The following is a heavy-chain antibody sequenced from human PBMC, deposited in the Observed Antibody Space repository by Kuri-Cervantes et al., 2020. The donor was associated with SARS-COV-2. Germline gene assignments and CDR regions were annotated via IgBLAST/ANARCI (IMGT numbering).Heavy chain of an antibody. Sequence: SVKVSCKASGGTFSSYAISWVRQAPGQGLGWMGGIIPIFGTANYAQKFQGRVTITADESTSTAYMELSSLRSEDTAVYYCARGRHEDIVVVPDDYYYGMDVWGQGTTVTVSS. CDR3: ARGRHEDIVVVPDDYYYGMDV. CDR2: IIPIFGTA. J-gene: IGHJ6*02. CDR1: GGTFSSYA. D-gene: IGHD2-2*01. V-gene: IGHV1-69*13.